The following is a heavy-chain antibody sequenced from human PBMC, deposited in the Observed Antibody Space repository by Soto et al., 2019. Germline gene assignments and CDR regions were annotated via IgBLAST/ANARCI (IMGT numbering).Heavy chain of an antibody. CDR2: ISYDGSNK. J-gene: IGHJ5*02. CDR3: AKEGGRMVRGVIIPKNWFDP. CDR1: GFTFSSYG. D-gene: IGHD3-10*01. Sequence: GGSLRLSCAASGFTFSSYGMHWVRQAPGKGLEWVAVISYDGSNKYYADSVKGRFTISRDNSKNTLYLQMNSLRAEDTAVYYCAKEGGRMVRGVIIPKNWFDPWGQGTLVTVSS. V-gene: IGHV3-30*18.